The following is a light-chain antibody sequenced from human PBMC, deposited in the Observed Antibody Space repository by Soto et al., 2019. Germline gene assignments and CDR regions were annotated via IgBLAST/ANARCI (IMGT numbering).Light chain of an antibody. J-gene: IGLJ1*01. V-gene: IGLV1-40*01. CDR1: SSNIGAGFD. CDR3: QSYDSSLSGYV. CDR2: GNT. Sequence: QSALTQPPSVSGAPGQRVTISCTGSSSNIGAGFDVHWYQQFPGTAPKLLIYGNTDRPSGVPDRFSDSKSGTSASLAITGLQAEDEADYYCQSYDSSLSGYVFGTGTKVTVL.